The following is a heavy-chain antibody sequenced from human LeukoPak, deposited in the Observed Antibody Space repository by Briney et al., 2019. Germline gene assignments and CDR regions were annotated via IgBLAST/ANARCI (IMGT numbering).Heavy chain of an antibody. CDR1: GGSISSGGYY. CDR3: ARGPGYYMDV. J-gene: IGHJ6*03. CDR2: IYHSGST. V-gene: IGHV4-30-2*01. Sequence: SQTLSLTCTVSGGSISSGGYYWSWIRQPPGKGLEWIGYIYHSGSTYYNPSLKSRVTISVDRSKNQFSLKLSSVTAADTAVYYCARGPGYYMDVWGKGTTVTVSS.